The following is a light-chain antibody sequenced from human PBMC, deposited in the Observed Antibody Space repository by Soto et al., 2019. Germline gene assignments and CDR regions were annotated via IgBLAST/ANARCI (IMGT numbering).Light chain of an antibody. Sequence: EVVLTQSPGTLSLSPGERATLSCRASQSVSSNYLAWYQQKPGQAPRLLIYAASSRAAGIPDSFSGRGSEPDSTPTTSRLEADAFAVDYYQQYGSSPWTFGQGTKLDIK. CDR1: QSVSSNY. CDR2: AAS. CDR3: QQYGSSPWT. J-gene: IGKJ1*01. V-gene: IGKV3-20*01.